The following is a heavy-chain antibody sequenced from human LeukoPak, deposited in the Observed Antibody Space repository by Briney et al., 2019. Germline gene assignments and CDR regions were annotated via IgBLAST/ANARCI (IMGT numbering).Heavy chain of an antibody. D-gene: IGHD5-18*01. V-gene: IGHV4-34*01. Sequence: SETLSLTCAVYGGSFSGYYWSWIRQPPGKGLEWIGEINHSGSTNYNPSLKSRVTISVDTSKNQFSLKLSSVTAADTAVYYCARLEGTAMGMGSHYYYYYGMDVWGQGTTVTVSS. CDR1: GGSFSGYY. CDR2: INHSGST. J-gene: IGHJ6*02. CDR3: ARLEGTAMGMGSHYYYYYGMDV.